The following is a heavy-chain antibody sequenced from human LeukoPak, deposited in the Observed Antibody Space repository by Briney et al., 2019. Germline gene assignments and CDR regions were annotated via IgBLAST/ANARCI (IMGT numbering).Heavy chain of an antibody. CDR3: ARGIWFGGGYYFYIDF. CDR2: INHSGST. V-gene: IGHV4-34*01. D-gene: IGHD3-10*01. J-gene: IGHJ6*03. CDR1: GGSFSGYY. Sequence: SETLSLTCAVYGGSFSGYYWSWIRHPPGEGLEWNGEINHSGSTNYNPSLKSRVTISVDTPKNQFSLKVSSVTAADTAVYYCARGIWFGGGYYFYIDFWGKGTTVTISS.